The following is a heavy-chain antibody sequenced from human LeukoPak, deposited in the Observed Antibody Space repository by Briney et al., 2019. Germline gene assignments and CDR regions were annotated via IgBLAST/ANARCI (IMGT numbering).Heavy chain of an antibody. CDR1: GGSFSGYY. Sequence: SETLSLTCAVYGGSFSGYYWSWIRQPPGKGLEWIGEINHSGSTNYNPSLKSRVTISVDTSKNQFSLKLSSVTAADTAVYCCAGRGYDILTGYNDYWGQGTLVTVSS. CDR2: INHSGST. J-gene: IGHJ4*02. CDR3: AGRGYDILTGYNDY. D-gene: IGHD3-9*01. V-gene: IGHV4-34*01.